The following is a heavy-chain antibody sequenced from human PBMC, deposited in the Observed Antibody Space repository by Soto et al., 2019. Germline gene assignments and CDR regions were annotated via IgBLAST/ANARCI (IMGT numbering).Heavy chain of an antibody. CDR2: ISAYNGNT. Sequence: ASVKVSCKASGYTFTSYGISWVRQAPGQGLEWMGWISAYNGNTNYAQKLQGRVTMTTDTSTSTAYMELRSLRSDDTAVYYCARASVRIAAAGNFDYWGQGTLVTVSS. CDR1: GYTFTSYG. V-gene: IGHV1-18*01. J-gene: IGHJ4*02. CDR3: ARASVRIAAAGNFDY. D-gene: IGHD6-13*01.